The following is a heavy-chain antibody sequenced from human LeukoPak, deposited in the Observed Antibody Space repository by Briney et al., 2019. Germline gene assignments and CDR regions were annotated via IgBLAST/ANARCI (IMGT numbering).Heavy chain of an antibody. D-gene: IGHD1-1*01. J-gene: IGHJ4*02. CDR1: GYTLTSYA. V-gene: IGHV7-4-1*02. Sequence: ASVKVSCKASGYTLTSYAMNWVRQAPGQGLEWMGWINTNTGNPTYAQGFTGRFVFSLDTSVSTAYLQISSLKAEDTAVYYCARDLNPVAGTTGASGYWGQGTLVTVSS. CDR2: INTNTGNP. CDR3: ARDLNPVAGTTGASGY.